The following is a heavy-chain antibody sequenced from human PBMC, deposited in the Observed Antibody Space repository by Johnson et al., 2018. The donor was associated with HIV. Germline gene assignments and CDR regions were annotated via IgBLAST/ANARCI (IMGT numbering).Heavy chain of an antibody. CDR1: GFTVSSNY. CDR2: IYRGGST. V-gene: IGHV3-53*01. Sequence: VQLVESGGGLIQPGGSLRLSCAASGFTVSSNYMNWVRQAPGKGLEWVSVIYRGGSTYYADSVKGRFTISRDNAKNSLYLQMNSLRAEDTAVYYCARGGRGRTYYYDSSGSQDAFDIWGQGTMVTVSS. J-gene: IGHJ3*02. CDR3: ARGGRGRTYYYDSSGSQDAFDI. D-gene: IGHD3-22*01.